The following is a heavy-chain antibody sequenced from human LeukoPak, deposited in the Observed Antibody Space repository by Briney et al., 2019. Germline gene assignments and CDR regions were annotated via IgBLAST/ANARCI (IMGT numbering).Heavy chain of an antibody. CDR3: ARVGRGSGWYGDAFDI. CDR2: IYYSGST. CDR1: GDSISSYY. J-gene: IGHJ3*02. Sequence: KPSETLSLTCTVSGDSISSYYWSWIRQPPGKGLEWIGYIYYSGSTNYNPSLKSRVTISVDTSKNQFSLRLSSVTAADTAVYYCARVGRGSGWYGDAFDIWGQGTMVSVSS. D-gene: IGHD6-13*01. V-gene: IGHV4-59*01.